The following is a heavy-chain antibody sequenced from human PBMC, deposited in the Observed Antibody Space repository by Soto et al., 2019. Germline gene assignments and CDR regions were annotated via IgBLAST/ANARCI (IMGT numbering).Heavy chain of an antibody. CDR1: GFTFTNVA. Sequence: SLRLSCAASGFTFTNVAMTWVRQAPGKGLERVSTITDSGGSTDYADSVKGRFTISRDNSKSTLYLQMNNLRADDTAVYYCAKLYWNPRYFDYWGQGARVTVSS. V-gene: IGHV3-23*01. CDR3: AKLYWNPRYFDY. CDR2: ITDSGGST. D-gene: IGHD1-1*01. J-gene: IGHJ4*02.